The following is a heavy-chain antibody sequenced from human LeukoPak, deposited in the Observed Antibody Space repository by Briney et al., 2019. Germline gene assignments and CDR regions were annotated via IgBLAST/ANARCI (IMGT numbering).Heavy chain of an antibody. CDR1: GYTFTSYG. Sequence: ASVKVSCKASGYTFTSYGISWVRQAPGQGLEWMGWMNPNSGNTGYAQKFQGRVTVTRNTSISTAYMELSSLRSEDTAVYYCARDSSWYGGYYGMDVWGQGTTVTVSS. CDR2: MNPNSGNT. CDR3: ARDSSWYGGYYGMDV. J-gene: IGHJ6*02. D-gene: IGHD6-13*01. V-gene: IGHV1-8*02.